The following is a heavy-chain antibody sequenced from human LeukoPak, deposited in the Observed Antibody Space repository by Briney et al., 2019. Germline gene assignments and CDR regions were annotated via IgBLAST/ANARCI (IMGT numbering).Heavy chain of an antibody. V-gene: IGHV4-61*02. J-gene: IGHJ4*02. CDR3: ARVKGPSYYGSGSPLDY. CDR1: GGSISSGSYY. CDR2: IYTSGST. Sequence: PSQTLSLTCTVSGGSISSGSYYWSWIRQPAGKGLEWIGRIYTSGSTNYNPSLKSRVTISVDTSKNQFSLKLSSVTAADTAVYYCARVKGPSYYGSGSPLDYWGQGTLVTVSS. D-gene: IGHD3-10*01.